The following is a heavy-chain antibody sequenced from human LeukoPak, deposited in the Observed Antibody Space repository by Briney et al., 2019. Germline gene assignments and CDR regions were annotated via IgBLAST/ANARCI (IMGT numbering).Heavy chain of an antibody. J-gene: IGHJ3*02. CDR2: INPNSGGT. CDR3: ARGTYYYDSPPKI. Sequence: ASVKVSCKASGYTFTGYYMHWVRQAPGQGLEWMGRINPNSGGTNYAQKFQGRVTMTRDTSISTAYMELSRLRSDDTAVYYCARGTYYYDSPPKIWGQGTMVTVSS. CDR1: GYTFTGYY. D-gene: IGHD3-22*01. V-gene: IGHV1-2*06.